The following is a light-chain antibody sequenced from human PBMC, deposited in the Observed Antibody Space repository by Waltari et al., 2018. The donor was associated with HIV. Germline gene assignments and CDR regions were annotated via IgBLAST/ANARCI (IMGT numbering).Light chain of an antibody. Sequence: DIQMTQSPSSLSASVGDRVTITCQANQDISKCLKWYQQKPGKAPKLLIYDASNLETGVQSRFSGSGSGTDFTFTISSLQPEDIATYYCQQYESLPITFGQGTRLEIK. CDR1: QDISKC. J-gene: IGKJ5*01. CDR2: DAS. CDR3: QQYESLPIT. V-gene: IGKV1-33*01.